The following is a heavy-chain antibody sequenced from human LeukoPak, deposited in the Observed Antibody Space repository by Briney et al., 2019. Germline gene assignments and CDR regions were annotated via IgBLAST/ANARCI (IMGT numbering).Heavy chain of an antibody. Sequence: SETLSLTCTVSGGSISSYYWTWIRQAPGKGLEWIGYIYYSGATNYNPSLRSRVLMSVDTSKNQFSLKLSSVTAADTAVYYCARHVGGSWHSYFDYWGQGTLVTVSS. CDR1: GGSISSYY. V-gene: IGHV4-59*08. CDR2: IYYSGAT. CDR3: ARHVGGSWHSYFDY. J-gene: IGHJ4*02. D-gene: IGHD6-13*01.